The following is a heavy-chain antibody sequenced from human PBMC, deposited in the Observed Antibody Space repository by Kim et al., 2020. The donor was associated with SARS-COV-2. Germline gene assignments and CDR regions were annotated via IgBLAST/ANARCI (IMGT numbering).Heavy chain of an antibody. Sequence: ASVKVSCKASGYTFTSYGISWVRQAPGQGLEWMGWISAYNGNTNYAQKLQGRVTMTTDTSTSTAYMELRSLRSDDTAVYYCARAVFADPGLATHYYYYGMDVWGQGTTVTVSS. D-gene: IGHD2-15*01. CDR2: ISAYNGNT. CDR3: ARAVFADPGLATHYYYYGMDV. J-gene: IGHJ6*02. CDR1: GYTFTSYG. V-gene: IGHV1-18*01.